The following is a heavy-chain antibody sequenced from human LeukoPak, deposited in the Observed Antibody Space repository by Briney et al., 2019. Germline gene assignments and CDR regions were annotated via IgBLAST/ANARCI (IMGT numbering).Heavy chain of an antibody. Sequence: PGRSLRLSCAASGFTFDDYAMHWVRQAPGKGLEWVSGISWNSGSIGYADSVKGRFTISRDNAKNSLYLQMNSLRAEDTALYYCAKLSEGYFDYWGQGTLVTVSS. CDR1: GFTFDDYA. CDR3: AKLSEGYFDY. J-gene: IGHJ4*02. D-gene: IGHD3-16*02. V-gene: IGHV3-9*01. CDR2: ISWNSGSI.